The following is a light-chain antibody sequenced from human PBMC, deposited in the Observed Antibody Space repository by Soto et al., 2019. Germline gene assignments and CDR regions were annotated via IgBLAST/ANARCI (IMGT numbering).Light chain of an antibody. CDR3: RQYGSSPMT. V-gene: IGKV3-20*01. J-gene: IGKJ1*01. CDR2: GAS. Sequence: EDVLTQSPVTLSLSPGERATLSCRASQSVSSSYSAWYQQKPGQAPRLLIYGASSRATGIPDRFSGSGPGTDFTLTISRLEPEDFAVYYCRQYGSSPMTFGQGTKVDI. CDR1: QSVSSSY.